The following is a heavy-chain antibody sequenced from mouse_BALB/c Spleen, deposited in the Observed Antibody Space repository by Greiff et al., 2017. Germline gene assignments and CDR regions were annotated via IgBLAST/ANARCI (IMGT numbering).Heavy chain of an antibody. CDR2: ISRGSSTI. D-gene: IGHD1-1*01. V-gene: IGHV5-17*02. Sequence: EVKLMESGGGLVQPGGSRKLSCAASGFTFSSFGMHWVRQAPVKGLEWVAYISRGSSTIYYADTVKGRITISTENPKNTLFLQMTSLRSEDTAMYYCATSPITSVVAGVDYWGQGTTLTVSS. CDR3: ATSPITSVVAGVDY. J-gene: IGHJ2*01. CDR1: GFTFSSFG.